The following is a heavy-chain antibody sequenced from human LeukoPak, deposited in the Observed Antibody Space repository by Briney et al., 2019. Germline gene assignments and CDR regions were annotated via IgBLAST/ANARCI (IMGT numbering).Heavy chain of an antibody. J-gene: IGHJ4*02. CDR2: INHSGST. Sequence: SETLSLTCTVSGGSISSYYWSWIRQPPGKGLEWIGEINHSGSTNYNPSLKSRVTISVDTSKNQFSLKLSSVTAADTAVYYCARVEMATITRDYWGQGTLVTVSS. D-gene: IGHD5-24*01. CDR3: ARVEMATITRDY. V-gene: IGHV4-34*01. CDR1: GGSISSYY.